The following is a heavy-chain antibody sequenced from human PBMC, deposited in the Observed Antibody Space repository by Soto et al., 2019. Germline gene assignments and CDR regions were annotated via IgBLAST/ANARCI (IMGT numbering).Heavy chain of an antibody. CDR3: ARAYYGDYPYFDY. J-gene: IGHJ4*02. CDR1: GYSISSSNW. V-gene: IGHV4-28*03. D-gene: IGHD4-17*01. Sequence: SETLSLTCAVSGYSISSSNWWGWIRQPPGEGLEWIGSIYYSGSTNYNPSLKSRVTISIDTSKSLFSLKLSSLTSADTAVYFCARAYYGDYPYFDYWGQGALVTVSS. CDR2: IYYSGST.